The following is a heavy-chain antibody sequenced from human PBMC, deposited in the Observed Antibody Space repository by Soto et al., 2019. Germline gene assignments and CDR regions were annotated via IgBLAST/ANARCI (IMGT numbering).Heavy chain of an antibody. CDR1: GFTFSSYG. D-gene: IGHD2-2*01. Sequence: GGSLRLSCAASGFTFSSYGMHWVRQAPGKGLEWVAVIWYDGSNKYYADSVKGRFTISRDNSKNTLYLQMNSLRAEDTAVYYCARDAGYCSSTSCSPHSYFDYWGQGTLVTVSS. CDR2: IWYDGSNK. CDR3: ARDAGYCSSTSCSPHSYFDY. V-gene: IGHV3-33*01. J-gene: IGHJ4*02.